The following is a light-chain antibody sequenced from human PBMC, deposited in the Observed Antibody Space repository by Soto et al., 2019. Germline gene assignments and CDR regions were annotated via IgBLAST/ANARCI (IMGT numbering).Light chain of an antibody. J-gene: IGKJ5*01. CDR2: DAS. CDR1: QSINNK. V-gene: IGKV1-5*01. CDR3: QQYDDYVGIT. Sequence: DIQMTQSPSTLSTSVGDRVTITCWASQSINNKLAWYQQRPGKAPKLLIYDASSLESGVPSRFSGRGSGTQFTLTISSLQPDDLATYFCQQYDDYVGITFGQGTRLEIK.